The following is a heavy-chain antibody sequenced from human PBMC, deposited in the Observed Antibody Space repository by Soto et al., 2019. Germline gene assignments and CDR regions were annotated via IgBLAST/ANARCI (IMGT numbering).Heavy chain of an antibody. V-gene: IGHV5-10-1*01. D-gene: IGHD3-10*01. CDR1: GYSFTSYW. J-gene: IGHJ5*02. Sequence: GESLKISCKGSGYSFTSYWISWVRQMPGKGLEWMGRIDPSDSYTNYSPSFQGHVTISADKSISTAYLQWSSLKASDTAMYYCATHLWFGESTDWFDPWGQGTLVTSPQ. CDR3: ATHLWFGESTDWFDP. CDR2: IDPSDSYT.